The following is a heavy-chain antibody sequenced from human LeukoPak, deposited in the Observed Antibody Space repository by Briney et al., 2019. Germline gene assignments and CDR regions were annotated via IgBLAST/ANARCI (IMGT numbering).Heavy chain of an antibody. CDR1: GFTFSTFA. CDR2: IFPSGGEI. V-gene: IGHV3-23*01. J-gene: IGHJ5*02. D-gene: IGHD1-1*01. Sequence: GGSLRLSCAASGFTFSTFAMIWVRQPPGKGLEWVSSIFPSGGEIHYADSVKGRFTISRDNSKSSLSLQMNSLRAEDTAVYYCARVEEATTFNPWGQGTLVTVSS. CDR3: ARVEEATTFNP.